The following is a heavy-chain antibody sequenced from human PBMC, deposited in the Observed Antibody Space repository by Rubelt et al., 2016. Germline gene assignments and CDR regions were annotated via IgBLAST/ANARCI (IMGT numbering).Heavy chain of an antibody. D-gene: IGHD7-27*01. CDR1: GGSFSGYY. V-gene: IGHV4-34*11. CDR2: IYYNGNT. CDR3: ARHWDYDGMDV. Sequence: QVQLQQWGAGLLKPSETLSLTCAVYGGSFSGYYWSWIRQPPGKGLEWIGYIYYNGNTNYNPSLKSRVTISIDTSKNQFSLKLSSVTAADTAVYYCARHWDYDGMDVWGQGTTVTVS. J-gene: IGHJ6*02.